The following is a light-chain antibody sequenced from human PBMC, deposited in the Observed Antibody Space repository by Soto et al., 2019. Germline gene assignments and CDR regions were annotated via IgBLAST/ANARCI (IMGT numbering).Light chain of an antibody. CDR3: QQYNNWTRT. CDR1: QSISRS. Sequence: EIVFTQSPAILSVSPGERATLYCRASQSISRSLAWYQQKPGQAPRLLISDASTRDTGIPARFSGSGSGTEFTRTISSLQSEDFALYYCQQYNNWTRTFGQGTKVDIK. CDR2: DAS. V-gene: IGKV3D-15*01. J-gene: IGKJ1*01.